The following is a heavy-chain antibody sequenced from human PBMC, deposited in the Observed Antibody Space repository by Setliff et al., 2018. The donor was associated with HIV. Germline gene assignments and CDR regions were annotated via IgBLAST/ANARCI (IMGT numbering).Heavy chain of an antibody. V-gene: IGHV1-18*04. CDR2: ISAYNGNT. CDR3: ARDSRLYYYGSGSLVDY. CDR1: GYTFTGYY. Sequence: ASVKVSCKTSGYTFTGYYIHWVRQAPGQGLEWMGWISAYNGNTNYAQKLQGRVTMTTDTSTSTAYMELRSLRSDDTAVYYCARDSRLYYYGSGSLVDYWGQGTLVTVSS. J-gene: IGHJ4*02. D-gene: IGHD3-10*01.